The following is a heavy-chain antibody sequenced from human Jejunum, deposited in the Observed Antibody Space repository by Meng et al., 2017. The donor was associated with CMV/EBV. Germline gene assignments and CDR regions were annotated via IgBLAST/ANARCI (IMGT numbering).Heavy chain of an antibody. CDR2: ISTYNGNT. CDR1: GYTFTSYG. J-gene: IGHJ4*02. Sequence: QVRVVQAGDEVKKPWASVKVSCKASGYTFTSYGLSWVRQAPGQGLEWMGWISTYNGNTNYAQKLQGRVTMTTDTSTSTVYMEVRSLRSDDTAVYYCARVWNYDILTGYYTHYFDYWGQGTLVTVSS. D-gene: IGHD3-9*01. CDR3: ARVWNYDILTGYYTHYFDY. V-gene: IGHV1-18*01.